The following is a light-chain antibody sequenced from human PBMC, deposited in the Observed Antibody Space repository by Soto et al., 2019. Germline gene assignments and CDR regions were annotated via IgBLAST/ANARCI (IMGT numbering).Light chain of an antibody. V-gene: IGLV2-23*03. CDR1: SSDVGSYNL. J-gene: IGLJ2*01. CDR2: EGS. CDR3: RPYSGSRTFL. Sequence: QSALTQPASVSGSPGQSITISCTGTSSDVGSYNLVSWYQQHPGKAPKLMIYEGSKRPSGVSNRFSGSKSGNTASLTIPGLQAEGQADYYCRPYSGSRTFLFGGGNQLT.